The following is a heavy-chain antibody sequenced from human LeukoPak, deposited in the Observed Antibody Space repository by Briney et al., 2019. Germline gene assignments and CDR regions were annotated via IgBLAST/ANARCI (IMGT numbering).Heavy chain of an antibody. Sequence: GGSLRLSCAASGFTFSGYSLNWVRQAPGKGLEWISYISTAGTTVYYADSVKGRFAISRDNAKNSLYLQMNSLRVEDTAVYYCARDRGSYSFWGQGTLVTVSS. CDR1: GFTFSGYS. J-gene: IGHJ4*02. V-gene: IGHV3-48*04. D-gene: IGHD1-26*01. CDR2: ISTAGTTV. CDR3: ARDRGSYSF.